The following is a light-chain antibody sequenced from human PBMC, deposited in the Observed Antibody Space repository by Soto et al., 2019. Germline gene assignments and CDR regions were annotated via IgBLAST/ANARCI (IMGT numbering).Light chain of an antibody. J-gene: IGKJ3*01. Sequence: EIVLTQSPGTLSLSPGERATLYCRASQSVGSNYLAWYQQKPGQAPRVLIYGASSRATGIPDRSSGSGSGADFTLTISRLEPEDFAVYYCQQYTTSPFTFGPGTKVDIK. CDR2: GAS. CDR3: QQYTTSPFT. V-gene: IGKV3-20*01. CDR1: QSVGSNY.